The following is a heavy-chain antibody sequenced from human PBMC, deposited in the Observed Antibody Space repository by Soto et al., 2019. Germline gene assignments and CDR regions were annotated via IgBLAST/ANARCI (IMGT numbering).Heavy chain of an antibody. CDR2: ISHDGGAK. V-gene: IGHV3-30*18. Sequence: QVQLVESGGGVVQPGRSLRLSCAASGFPFSTTGMHWVRQAPGKGLEWVAMISHDGGAKYYADSVKGRFTISRDDSKNTLYLQMNSLRPEDTAVYYCAKDLYSSGWYNYFDPWGQGTLLTVSS. D-gene: IGHD6-19*01. CDR3: AKDLYSSGWYNYFDP. CDR1: GFPFSTTG. J-gene: IGHJ5*02.